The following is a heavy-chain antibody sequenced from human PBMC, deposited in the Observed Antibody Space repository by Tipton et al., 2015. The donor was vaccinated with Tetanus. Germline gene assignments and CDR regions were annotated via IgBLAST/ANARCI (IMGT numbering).Heavy chain of an antibody. CDR3: ARDRGFTTYNYFDP. Sequence: LRLSCTVSGGSINSVNYYWSWIRQPPGKGLEWIGYVFHSGSTKYNPSLKSRVTMSIDTSKNQFSLNLRSVTAADTAVYYCARDRGFTTYNYFDPWGQGTLVTVSS. CDR1: GGSINSVNYY. J-gene: IGHJ5*02. D-gene: IGHD3-22*01. CDR2: VFHSGST. V-gene: IGHV4-61*01.